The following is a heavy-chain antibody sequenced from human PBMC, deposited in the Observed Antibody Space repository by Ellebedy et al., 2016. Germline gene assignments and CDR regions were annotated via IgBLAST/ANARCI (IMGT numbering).Heavy chain of an antibody. V-gene: IGHV1-2*04. CDR2: INPNTGGT. D-gene: IGHD3-10*01. J-gene: IGHJ4*02. CDR1: GYTFTGYY. Sequence: ASVKVSCKASGYTFTGYYIHWVRQAPGQGLEWMGWINPNTGGTNYAQKFQGWVTMTRDTSISTAYMELSRLRSDDTAVYYCARGPSGGTFDYWGQGTLVTVSS. CDR3: ARGPSGGTFDY.